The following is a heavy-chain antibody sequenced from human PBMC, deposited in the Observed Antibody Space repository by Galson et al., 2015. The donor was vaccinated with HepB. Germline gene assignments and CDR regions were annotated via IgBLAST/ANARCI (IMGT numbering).Heavy chain of an antibody. CDR2: IDPSDSYT. Sequence: QSGAEVKKPGESLRISCKGSGYSFTSYWISWVRQMPGKGLEWMGRIDPSDSYTNYSPSFQGHVTISADKSISTAYLQWSSLKASDTAMYYCARHSGRSSGWYNDAFEIWGQGTMVTVSS. D-gene: IGHD6-19*01. J-gene: IGHJ3*02. CDR1: GYSFTSYW. V-gene: IGHV5-10-1*01. CDR3: ARHSGRSSGWYNDAFEI.